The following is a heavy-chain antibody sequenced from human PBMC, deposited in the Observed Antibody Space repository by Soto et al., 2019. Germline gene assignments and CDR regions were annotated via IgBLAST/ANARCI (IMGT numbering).Heavy chain of an antibody. V-gene: IGHV3-23*01. CDR2: IVPSGGRT. Sequence: GGSLRLSCAASGFPLANNAMGWVRQAPGKGLEWVCGIVPSGGRTFYADSAKCHFTISRDNSNNTLYLKMSSLRAEDTAMYYCVKDLEMISTLFDSWGQGTLVTVSS. CDR3: VKDLEMISTLFDS. D-gene: IGHD2-15*01. CDR1: GFPLANNA. J-gene: IGHJ4*02.